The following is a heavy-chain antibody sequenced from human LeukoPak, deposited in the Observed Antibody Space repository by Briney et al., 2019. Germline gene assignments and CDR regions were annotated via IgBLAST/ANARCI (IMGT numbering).Heavy chain of an antibody. CDR3: AKVMYPHYYDSSGYIY. CDR1: GFTFSSYG. V-gene: IGHV3-23*01. Sequence: GGSLRLSCAASGFTFSSYGMSWVRQAPGKGLEWVSAISGSGGSTYYADSVKGRFTISRDNSKNTLYLQMNSLRAEDTAVYYCAKVMYPHYYDSSGYIYWGQGTLVTVSS. J-gene: IGHJ4*02. D-gene: IGHD3-22*01. CDR2: ISGSGGST.